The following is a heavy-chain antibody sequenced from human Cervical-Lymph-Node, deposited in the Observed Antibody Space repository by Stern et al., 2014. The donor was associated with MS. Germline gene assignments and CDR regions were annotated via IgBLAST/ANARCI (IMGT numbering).Heavy chain of an antibody. CDR1: GFTFGDYA. D-gene: IGHD3-10*01. J-gene: IGHJ6*02. V-gene: IGHV3-9*01. CDR2: ISWNRGSI. Sequence: VQLVQSGGGLVQPGRSLRLSCAASGFTFGDYAMHWVRQAPGKGLEWGSGISWNRGSIGYADSVKGRFTIYREKATNVLYLQMYRLRAEDTALYYCAKDLLRVWFGALSGMDVWGQGTAVTVSS. CDR3: AKDLLRVWFGALSGMDV.